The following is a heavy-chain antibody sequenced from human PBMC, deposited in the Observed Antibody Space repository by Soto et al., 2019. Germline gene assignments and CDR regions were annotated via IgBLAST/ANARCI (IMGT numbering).Heavy chain of an antibody. Sequence: SETPSLTFTVSGGSISSCCYYWSWIRQHPGKGLEWIGYIYYSGSTYYNPSLKSRVTISVDTSKNQFSLKLSSVTAADTAVYYCARGYCSGGSCYSPYYYYMDVWGKGTTITVSS. CDR1: GGSISSCCYY. CDR2: IYYSGST. D-gene: IGHD2-15*01. V-gene: IGHV4-31*03. CDR3: ARGYCSGGSCYSPYYYYMDV. J-gene: IGHJ6*03.